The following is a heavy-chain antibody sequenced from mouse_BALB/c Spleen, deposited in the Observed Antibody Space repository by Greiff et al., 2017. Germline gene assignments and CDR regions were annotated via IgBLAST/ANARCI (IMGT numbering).Heavy chain of an antibody. CDR2: ICSGSSTI. V-gene: IGHV5-17*02. Sequence: EVQRVESGGGLVQPGGSRKLSCAASGFSFSSFGMHWVRQAPEKGLEWVAYICSGSSTIYYAATVTGRFTISRDNPKNTLFLLMTSLKTEDTAMYYCASSYYCSLEVPAWFAYWGQGTLVTVSA. CDR1: GFSFSSFG. D-gene: IGHD1-1*01. J-gene: IGHJ3*01. CDR3: ASSYYCSLEVPAWFAY.